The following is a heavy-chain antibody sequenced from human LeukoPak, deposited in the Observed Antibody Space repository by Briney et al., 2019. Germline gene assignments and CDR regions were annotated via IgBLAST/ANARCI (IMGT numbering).Heavy chain of an antibody. CDR1: GYTFTSYG. CDR2: IGAYNGNT. Sequence: ASVKVSCKASGYTFTSYGISWVRQAPGQGLEWMGWIGAYNGNTNYAQKLQGRVTMTTDTSTSTAYMELRSLRSDDTAVYYCARPCTYYYDSSGYPYYFDYWGQGTLVTVSS. V-gene: IGHV1-18*01. CDR3: ARPCTYYYDSSGYPYYFDY. J-gene: IGHJ4*02. D-gene: IGHD3-22*01.